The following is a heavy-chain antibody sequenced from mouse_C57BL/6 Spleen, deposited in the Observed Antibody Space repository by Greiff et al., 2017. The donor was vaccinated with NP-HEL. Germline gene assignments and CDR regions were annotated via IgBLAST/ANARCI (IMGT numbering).Heavy chain of an antibody. V-gene: IGHV1-69*01. CDR3: ARETQGY. Sequence: QVQLKQPGAELVMPGASVKLSCKASGYTFTSYWMHWVKQRPGQGLEWIGEIDPSDSYTNYNQKFKGKSTLTVDKSSSTAYMQLSSLTSEDSAVYYCARETQGYWGQGTTLTVSS. CDR2: IDPSDSYT. J-gene: IGHJ2*01. CDR1: GYTFTSYW.